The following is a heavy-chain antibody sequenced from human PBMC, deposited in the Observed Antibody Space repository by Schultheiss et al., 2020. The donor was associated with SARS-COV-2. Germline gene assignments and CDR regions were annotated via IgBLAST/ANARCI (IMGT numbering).Heavy chain of an antibody. Sequence: SQTLSLTCAVYGGSFSGYYWSWIRQPPGKGLEWIGEINHSGSTNYNPSLKSRVTISVDTSKNQFSLKLSSVTAADTAVYYCTTDSHAFDIWGQGTMVTVSS. CDR3: TTDSHAFDI. D-gene: IGHD1-26*01. CDR1: GGSFSGYY. J-gene: IGHJ3*02. V-gene: IGHV4-34*01. CDR2: INHSGST.